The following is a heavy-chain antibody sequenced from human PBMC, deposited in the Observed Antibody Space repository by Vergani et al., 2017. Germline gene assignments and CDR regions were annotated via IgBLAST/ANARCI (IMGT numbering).Heavy chain of an antibody. D-gene: IGHD6-13*01. V-gene: IGHV1-69*02. Sequence: QVQLVQSGAEVKKPGSSVKVSCKASGGTFSSYTISWVRQAPGQGLEWLGRIIPIIGIANYAQKFQGRVTITADKSTSTAYMELSSLRSEDTAVYYCARGTAIAAAGTPLSYYCGMYVWRERTTVTVSS. CDR2: IIPIIGIA. CDR1: GGTFSSYT. CDR3: ARGTAIAAAGTPLSYYCGMYV. J-gene: IGHJ6*04.